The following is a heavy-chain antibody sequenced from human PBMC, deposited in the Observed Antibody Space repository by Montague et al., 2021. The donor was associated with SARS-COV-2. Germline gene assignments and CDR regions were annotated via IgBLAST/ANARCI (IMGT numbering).Heavy chain of an antibody. CDR3: AREGYSSSWYPVNWYFDL. CDR1: GGSISSYY. D-gene: IGHD6-13*01. Sequence: SETLSLTCTVSGGSISSYYWSWIRQPPAKGPEGIWYIYYNGSTNYNPSLKSRVTISVDTSKNQFSLKLSSVTATDTAVYYCAREGYSSSWYPVNWYFDLWGRGTLVTVSS. CDR2: IYYNGST. J-gene: IGHJ2*01. V-gene: IGHV4-59*01.